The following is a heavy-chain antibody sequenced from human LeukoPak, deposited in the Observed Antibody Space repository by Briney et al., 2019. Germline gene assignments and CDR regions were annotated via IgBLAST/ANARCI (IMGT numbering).Heavy chain of an antibody. J-gene: IGHJ4*02. V-gene: IGHV4-59*08. CDR3: ARQGWYFDY. CDR2: IYYSGST. Sequence: PSETLSLTCTVSGGSISSYYWSWIRQPPGKGLEWIGYIYYSGSTNYNPSLRSRVTISVDTSKNQFSLKLSSVTAADTAVYYCARQGWYFDYWGQGTLVTVSS. D-gene: IGHD6-19*01. CDR1: GGSISSYY.